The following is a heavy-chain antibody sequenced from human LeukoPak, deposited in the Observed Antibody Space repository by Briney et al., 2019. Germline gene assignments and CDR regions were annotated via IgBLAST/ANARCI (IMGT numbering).Heavy chain of an antibody. CDR1: GFTFSSYG. V-gene: IGHV3-30*03. Sequence: PGGSLRLSCAASGFTFSSYGMHWVRQAPGKGLEWVAVISYDGSNKYYADSVKGRFTISRDNSKNTLYLQMNSLRAEDTAVYYCTMVRGVINAFDIWGQGTMVTVSS. CDR3: TMVRGVINAFDI. CDR2: ISYDGSNK. D-gene: IGHD3-10*01. J-gene: IGHJ3*02.